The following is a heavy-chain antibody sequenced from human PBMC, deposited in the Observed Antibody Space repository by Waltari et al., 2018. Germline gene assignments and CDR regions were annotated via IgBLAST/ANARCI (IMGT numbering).Heavy chain of an antibody. J-gene: IGHJ6*02. Sequence: QITLKESGPTLVKPTQTLTLTCTFSGFSLSTSGVGVGWIRQPPGQALAWLALIYWNDDKRYSPSLKSRLTITKDTSKNQVVLTMTNMDPVDTATYYCAHRFRSGYDSKLVSYYYYYGMDVWGQGTTVTVSS. V-gene: IGHV2-5*01. CDR3: AHRFRSGYDSKLVSYYYYYGMDV. D-gene: IGHD5-12*01. CDR2: IYWNDDK. CDR1: GFSLSTSGVG.